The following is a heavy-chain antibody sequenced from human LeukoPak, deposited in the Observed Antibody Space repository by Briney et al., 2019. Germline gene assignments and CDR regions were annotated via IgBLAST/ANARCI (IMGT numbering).Heavy chain of an antibody. CDR3: ANDYRVGMVRGVPLY. Sequence: QTGGSLRLSCAASGFTFSSYAMSWVRQAPGKGLEWVSAISGSGGSTYYADSVKGRFTISRDNSKNTLYLQMNSLRAEDTAVYYCANDYRVGMVRGVPLYWGQGTLVTVSS. CDR1: GFTFSSYA. CDR2: ISGSGGST. D-gene: IGHD3-10*01. V-gene: IGHV3-23*01. J-gene: IGHJ4*02.